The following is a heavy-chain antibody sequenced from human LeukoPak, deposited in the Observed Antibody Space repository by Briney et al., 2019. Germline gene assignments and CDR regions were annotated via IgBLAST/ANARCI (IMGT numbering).Heavy chain of an antibody. D-gene: IGHD3-3*01. V-gene: IGHV4-34*01. CDR2: INHSGST. J-gene: IGHJ4*02. CDR3: ARGGDFWSGYYGPSQGDY. CDR1: GGSFSDYY. Sequence: SETLSLTCAVYGGSFSDYYWSWIRQPPGKGLEWIGEINHSGSTNYNPSLKSRVTISVDTSKNQFSLKLSSVTAADTAVYYCARGGDFWSGYYGPSQGDYWGQGTLVTVSS.